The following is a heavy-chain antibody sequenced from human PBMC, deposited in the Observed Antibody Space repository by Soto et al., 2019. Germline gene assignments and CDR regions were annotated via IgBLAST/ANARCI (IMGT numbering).Heavy chain of an antibody. D-gene: IGHD2-15*01. J-gene: IGHJ5*02. CDR2: VTESGNA. Sequence: QVQLQESGPGLVRPSETLSLTCIVSGDSISPYYWSWIRQAPGKGLEWIGYVTESGNANYNPSLTSRFAISVDTSKNLFSLSLKSVTAADTAKYFCVRHGYCGGGSCDCFDHWGPGTQVTVSS. CDR3: VRHGYCGGGSCDCFDH. CDR1: GDSISPYY. V-gene: IGHV4-59*08.